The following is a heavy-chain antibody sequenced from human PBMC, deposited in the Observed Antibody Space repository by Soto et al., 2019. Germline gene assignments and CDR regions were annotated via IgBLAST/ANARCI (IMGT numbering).Heavy chain of an antibody. Sequence: QVQLVESGGGVVQPGRSLRLSCAASGFTFSSYGMHWVRQAPGKGLEGVAVISYDGSNKYYADSVKGRFTISRDNSKNTLYLQMNSLRAEDTAVYYCAKDSLKMATIMAYWGQGTLVTVSS. CDR2: ISYDGSNK. CDR3: AKDSLKMATIMAY. D-gene: IGHD5-12*01. CDR1: GFTFSSYG. J-gene: IGHJ4*02. V-gene: IGHV3-30*18.